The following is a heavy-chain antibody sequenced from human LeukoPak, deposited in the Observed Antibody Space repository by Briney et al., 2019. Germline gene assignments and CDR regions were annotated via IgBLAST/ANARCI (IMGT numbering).Heavy chain of an antibody. J-gene: IGHJ4*02. D-gene: IGHD2-15*01. V-gene: IGHV1-2*02. Sequence: ASVKVSCKASGYTFTGYYMHWVRQAPGQGLEWMGWINPNSGGTNYAQKFQGRVTMTRDTSISTAYMELSRLRSDDTAVYCCARGLLTWGDRLYCSGGSCEGFVYWGQGTLVTVSS. CDR2: INPNSGGT. CDR1: GYTFTGYY. CDR3: ARGLLTWGDRLYCSGGSCEGFVY.